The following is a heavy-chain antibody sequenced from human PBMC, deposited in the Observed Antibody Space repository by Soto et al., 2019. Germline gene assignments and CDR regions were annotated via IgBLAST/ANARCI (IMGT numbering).Heavy chain of an antibody. D-gene: IGHD3-22*01. J-gene: IGHJ3*02. V-gene: IGHV4-31*03. Sequence: SETLSLTCTVSGGSISSGGYYWSWIRQHPGKGLEWIGYIYYSGSTYYSPSLKSRVTISVDTSKNQFSLKLSSVTAADTAVYYCARDFRLRGYYDSSGLRAFDIWGQGTMVTVSS. CDR3: ARDFRLRGYYDSSGLRAFDI. CDR1: GGSISSGGYY. CDR2: IYYSGST.